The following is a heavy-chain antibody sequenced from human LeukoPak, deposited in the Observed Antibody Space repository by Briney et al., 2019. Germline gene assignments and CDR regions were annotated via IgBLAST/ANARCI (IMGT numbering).Heavy chain of an antibody. Sequence: GGSLRLSCAASGFTFSSYSMNWVRQAPGKGLEWVSYISSSSSTIYYADSVKGRFTISRDNAKNSLYLQMNSLRAEDTAVYYCARGRHGLLWFGELLSSYWGQGTLVTVSS. D-gene: IGHD3-10*01. CDR2: ISSSSSTI. V-gene: IGHV3-48*01. J-gene: IGHJ4*02. CDR1: GFTFSSYS. CDR3: ARGRHGLLWFGELLSSY.